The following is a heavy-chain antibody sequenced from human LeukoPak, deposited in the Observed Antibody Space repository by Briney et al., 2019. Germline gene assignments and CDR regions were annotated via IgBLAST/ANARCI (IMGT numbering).Heavy chain of an antibody. Sequence: PGGSLRLSCAASEFSVGSNYMTWVRQAPGKGLEWVSLIYSGGSTNYADSVKGRFTISRDNSKNTVYLQMNSLRVEDTAVYYCAKDQNWEGGYWGQGTLVTVSS. CDR1: EFSVGSNY. V-gene: IGHV3-53*01. CDR2: IYSGGST. D-gene: IGHD7-27*01. J-gene: IGHJ4*02. CDR3: AKDQNWEGGY.